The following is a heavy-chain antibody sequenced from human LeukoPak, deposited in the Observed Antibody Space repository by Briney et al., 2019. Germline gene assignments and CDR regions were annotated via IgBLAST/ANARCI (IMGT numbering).Heavy chain of an antibody. D-gene: IGHD4-17*01. CDR3: ARNGPYGDYPAPKYYFDY. Sequence: SETLSLTCTVSGGSISSYYWSWIRQPAGKGLEWIGRIYTSGSTNYNPSLKSRVTISVDTSKNQFSLKLSSVTAADTAVYYCARNGPYGDYPAPKYYFDYWGQGTLVTVSS. J-gene: IGHJ4*02. CDR1: GGSISSYY. CDR2: IYTSGST. V-gene: IGHV4-4*07.